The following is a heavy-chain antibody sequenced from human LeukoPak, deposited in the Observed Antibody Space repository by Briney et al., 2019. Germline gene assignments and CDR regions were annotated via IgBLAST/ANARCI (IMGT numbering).Heavy chain of an antibody. CDR2: IRSKAYGGTT. CDR1: GFTFSSYA. V-gene: IGHV3-49*03. J-gene: IGHJ4*02. Sequence: PGGSLRLSCAASGFTFSSYAMSWFRQAPGKGLEWVGFIRSKAYGGTTEYAASVKGRFTISRDDSKSIAYLQMNSLKTEDTAVYYCTSGSGGEWYWGQGTLVTVPS. D-gene: IGHD3-3*01. CDR3: TSGSGGEWY.